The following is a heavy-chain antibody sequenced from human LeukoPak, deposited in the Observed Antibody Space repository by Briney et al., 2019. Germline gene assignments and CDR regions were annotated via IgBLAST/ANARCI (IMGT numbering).Heavy chain of an antibody. V-gene: IGHV4-4*07. CDR2: IFASGST. J-gene: IGHJ4*02. Sequence: SETLSLTCTVSGASISTYYWSWIRQPAGKGLEWIGRIFASGSTNYNPSLKSRIAMSVDTSKNQFSLHLTSVTAADTAMYYCVQDGPLRSDYWGQGTLVTVSS. CDR1: GASISTYY. CDR3: VQDGPLRSDY. D-gene: IGHD5/OR15-5a*01.